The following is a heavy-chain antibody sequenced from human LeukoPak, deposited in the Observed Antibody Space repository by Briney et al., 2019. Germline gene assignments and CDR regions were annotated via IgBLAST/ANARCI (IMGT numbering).Heavy chain of an antibody. CDR3: AKDWGVYCSSSSCYFDY. Sequence: GRSLRPSCAASGFGFSGYGMHWVRQAPGKGLEWVAVISYDGSDKYYADPVKGRFTISRDNSKNTLYLQMNSLRPEDTAVYYCAKDWGVYCSSSSCYFDYWGQGTLVTVSS. D-gene: IGHD2-2*01. CDR2: ISYDGSDK. V-gene: IGHV3-30*18. J-gene: IGHJ4*02. CDR1: GFGFSGYG.